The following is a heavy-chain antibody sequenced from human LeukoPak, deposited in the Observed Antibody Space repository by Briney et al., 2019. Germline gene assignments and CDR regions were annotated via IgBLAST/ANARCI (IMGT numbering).Heavy chain of an antibody. V-gene: IGHV3-53*01. CDR1: GFTFSSNY. CDR3: ARVKGWVAPLGY. CDR2: IYSGGST. Sequence: GGSLRLSCAASGFTFSSNYMSWVRQAPGKGLEGVSVIYSGGSTYYADSVKGRFTISRDNSKNTLYLQMNSLRAEDTAVYYCARVKGWVAPLGYWGQGTLVTVSS. D-gene: IGHD2-15*01. J-gene: IGHJ4*02.